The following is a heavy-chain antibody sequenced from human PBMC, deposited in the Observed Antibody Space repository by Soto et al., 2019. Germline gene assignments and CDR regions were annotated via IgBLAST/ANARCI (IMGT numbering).Heavy chain of an antibody. CDR2: ITEDGSGT. V-gene: IGHV3-74*01. CDR1: GFTFSSYP. CDR3: VRGTNGWRGMDY. D-gene: IGHD2-8*01. J-gene: IGHJ4*02. Sequence: SGGSLRLSRATSGFTFSSYPIHWVRQAPGKGPVWVSRITEDGSGTTYADSVKGRFTVTRDNAKNTMYLQMSGLGAEDTAVYHCVRGTNGWRGMDYWGQGTLVTVSS.